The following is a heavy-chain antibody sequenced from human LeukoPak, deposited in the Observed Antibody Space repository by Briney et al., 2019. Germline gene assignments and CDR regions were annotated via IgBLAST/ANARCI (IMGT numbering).Heavy chain of an antibody. D-gene: IGHD2-15*01. CDR2: INPNSGGT. J-gene: IGHJ1*01. Sequence: ASVKVSCKASGYXFTGYYIHWVRQAPGQGLEWMGWINPNSGGTNYAQKFQGRVTMTRDTSISTAYMELSRLRSDDTAVYYCAKGYCSGGSCYPPAEYFQHWGQGTLVTVSS. CDR1: GYXFTGYY. CDR3: AKGYCSGGSCYPPAEYFQH. V-gene: IGHV1-2*02.